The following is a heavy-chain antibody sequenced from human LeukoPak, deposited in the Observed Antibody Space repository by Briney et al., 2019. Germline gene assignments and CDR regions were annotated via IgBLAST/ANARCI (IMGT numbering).Heavy chain of an antibody. CDR2: IRSKPSSYTT. V-gene: IGHV3-73*01. J-gene: IGHJ4*02. Sequence: GGSLKLSCAASGFDFSGFYMHWVRQASGRGLEWVGLIRSKPSSYTTVYAASVKGRFTISRDDSKNTAYLQMNSLKAEDTAVYYCTRQDCSGGSCSYVDYWGQGTLVTVSS. CDR1: GFDFSGFY. CDR3: TRQDCSGGSCSYVDY. D-gene: IGHD2-15*01.